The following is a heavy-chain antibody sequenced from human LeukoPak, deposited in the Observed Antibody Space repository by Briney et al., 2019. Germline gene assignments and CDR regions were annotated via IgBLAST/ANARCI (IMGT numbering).Heavy chain of an antibody. CDR1: GFTFRTYG. V-gene: IGHV3-33*01. Sequence: GGSLRLSCAASGFTFRTYGMHWVRQAPGKGLEWVAVILNDGSQKYYVDSVKGRFTISRDNSKNTLFLQMNSLRAEDTAVYYCVRDGLDDDNELDYWGRGTRVTVSS. J-gene: IGHJ4*02. D-gene: IGHD3/OR15-3a*01. CDR2: ILNDGSQK. CDR3: VRDGLDDDNELDY.